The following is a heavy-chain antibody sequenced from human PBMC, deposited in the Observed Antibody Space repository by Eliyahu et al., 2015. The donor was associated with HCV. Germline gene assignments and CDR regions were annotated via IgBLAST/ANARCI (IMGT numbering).Heavy chain of an antibody. CDR3: ASSSSYYYYAMDV. J-gene: IGHJ6*02. CDR1: GFTFSSYW. D-gene: IGHD2-2*01. Sequence: EVQLVESGGGLVQPGGSLRLSCAASGFTFSSYWMSWVRQAPGKGLEWVANIKEDGSEKYYVDSVKGRFTISRDNAKNSLYLQMNSLRAEDTAVYYCASSSSYYYYAMDVWGQGTTVTVSS. V-gene: IGHV3-7*03. CDR2: IKEDGSEK.